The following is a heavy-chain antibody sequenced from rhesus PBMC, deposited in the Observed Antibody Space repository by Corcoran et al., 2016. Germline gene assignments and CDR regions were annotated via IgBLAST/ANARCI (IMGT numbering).Heavy chain of an antibody. D-gene: IGHD4-29*01. Sequence: QVQLQESGPGLVKPSETLSLTCAVSGGSITSGYYYCSWIRQPPGKGLEWIGYITYSGSNSYNPSLQSRVTISRDTSKNQFALKLSSVTAADTAVYYCAREIGSSYKNWYFDLWGPGTPITISS. V-gene: IGHV4-122*02. CDR2: ITYSGSN. CDR3: AREIGSSYKNWYFDL. CDR1: GGSITSGYYY. J-gene: IGHJ2*01.